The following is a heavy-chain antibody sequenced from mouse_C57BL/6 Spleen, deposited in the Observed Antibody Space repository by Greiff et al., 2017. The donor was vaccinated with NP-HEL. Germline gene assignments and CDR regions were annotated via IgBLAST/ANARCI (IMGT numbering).Heavy chain of an antibody. CDR2: IDPSDSET. V-gene: IGHV1-52*01. D-gene: IGHD1-1*01. J-gene: IGHJ2*01. CDR1: GYTFTSYW. CDR3: ARGLITTVVALDY. Sequence: QVQLQQPGAELVRPGSSVKLSCKASGYTFTSYWMHWVKQRPIQGLEWIGNIDPSDSETHYNQKFKDKATLTVDKSSSTAYMQLSSLTSEDSAVYYCARGLITTVVALDYWRQGTTLTVSS.